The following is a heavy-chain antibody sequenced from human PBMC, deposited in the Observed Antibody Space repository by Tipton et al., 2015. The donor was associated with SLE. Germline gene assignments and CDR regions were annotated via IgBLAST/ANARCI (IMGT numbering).Heavy chain of an antibody. D-gene: IGHD1-26*01. Sequence: TLSLTCTVSGGSISSYYWSWIRQPPGKGLEWIGYIYYSGSTNCNPSLKSRVTISVDTSKNQFSLKLSSVTAADTAVYYCARDQDSGSYRGQNAFDIWGQGTMVTVSS. CDR1: GGSISSYY. J-gene: IGHJ3*02. V-gene: IGHV4-59*01. CDR2: IYYSGST. CDR3: ARDQDSGSYRGQNAFDI.